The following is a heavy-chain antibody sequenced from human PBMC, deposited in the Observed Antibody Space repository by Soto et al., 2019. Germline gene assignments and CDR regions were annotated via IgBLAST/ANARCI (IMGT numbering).Heavy chain of an antibody. J-gene: IGHJ4*02. V-gene: IGHV3-64D*06. D-gene: IGHD2-15*01. CDR3: VKDLYCSGGSCHSY. CDR2: ISSNGGST. CDR1: GFTFSSYA. Sequence: VGSLRISCSASGFTFSSYAMHWVRQAPGKGLEYVSAISSNGGSTYYADSVKGRFTISRDNSKNTLYLQMSSLRAEDTAVYYCVKDLYCSGGSCHSYWGQGTLVTVSS.